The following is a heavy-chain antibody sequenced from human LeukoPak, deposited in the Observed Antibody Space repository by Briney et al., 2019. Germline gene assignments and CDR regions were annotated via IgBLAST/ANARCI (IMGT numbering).Heavy chain of an antibody. D-gene: IGHD5-12*01. CDR1: GFTFSGYD. CDR3: ARVPVATV. CDR2: IGVTGDT. Sequence: GGSLRLSCAASGFTFSGYDMHWVSQPTGKGLEWVSAIGVTGDTYYPGSVKGRFTMSGENAKNSLYLQMNSLRAEDTAVYYCARVPVATVGGQGTLVTVSS. J-gene: IGHJ4*02. V-gene: IGHV3-13*01.